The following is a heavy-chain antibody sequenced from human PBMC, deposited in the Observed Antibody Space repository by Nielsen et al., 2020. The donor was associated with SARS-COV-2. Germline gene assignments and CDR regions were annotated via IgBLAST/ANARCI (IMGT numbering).Heavy chain of an antibody. V-gene: IGHV4-31*03. CDR1: GASISSGGYF. J-gene: IGHJ6*02. CDR3: AREASGYDHYKYGMDV. Sequence: SETLSLTYTVSGASISSGGYFWSWIRQHPGKGLEWIGYIYFTGRTSYSPSLKSRVAMSVDTSKNQFSLDLKSVTAADTAVYYCAREASGYDHYKYGMDVWGLGATVTVSS. CDR2: IYFTGRT. D-gene: IGHD5-12*01.